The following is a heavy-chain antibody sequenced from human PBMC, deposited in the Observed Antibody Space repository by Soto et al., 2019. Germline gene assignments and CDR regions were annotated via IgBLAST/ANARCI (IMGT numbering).Heavy chain of an antibody. V-gene: IGHV4-39*01. CDR1: GGSVSSNSYS. Sequence: SETLSLTCTVSGGSVSSNSYSWGWIRQSPGKGLEWIATIYASENTYYNPSLLSRVTISVDTSKNEFSLRLTSVTAADTGVYYCACIFSGGYGYGFYYYGMDVWGQGTTVTVSS. J-gene: IGHJ6*02. CDR2: IYASENT. CDR3: ACIFSGGYGYGFYYYGMDV. D-gene: IGHD5-18*01.